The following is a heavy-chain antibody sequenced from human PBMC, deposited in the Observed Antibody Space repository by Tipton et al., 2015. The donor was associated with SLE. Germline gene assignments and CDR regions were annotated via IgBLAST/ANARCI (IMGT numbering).Heavy chain of an antibody. J-gene: IGHJ6*03. CDR2: IYYSGST. CDR1: GGSISGYY. V-gene: IGHV4-59*01. Sequence: TLSLTCTVSGGSISGYYWSWIRQPPGKGLEWIGYIYYSGSTNYNPSLKSRVTISVDTSKNQFSLKLSSVTAADTAVYYCARSGYWIDYYYYYYMDVWGKGTTVTVSS. CDR3: ARSGYWIDYYYYYYMDV. D-gene: IGHD3-3*01.